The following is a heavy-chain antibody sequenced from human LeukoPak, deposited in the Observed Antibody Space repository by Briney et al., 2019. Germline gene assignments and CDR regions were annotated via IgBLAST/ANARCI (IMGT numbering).Heavy chain of an antibody. CDR3: ARHTAEKYNWFDR. CDR1: GFTFDDYA. Sequence: PGGSLRLSCAASGFTFDDYAMHWIRQPPGKGLEWIGFIYYSGSTNYNPSLKSRVTISVDTSKNQFSLKLSSVTDADTAVYYCARHTAEKYNWFDRWGQGTLVTVSS. D-gene: IGHD5-24*01. J-gene: IGHJ5*02. V-gene: IGHV4-59*08. CDR2: IYYSGST.